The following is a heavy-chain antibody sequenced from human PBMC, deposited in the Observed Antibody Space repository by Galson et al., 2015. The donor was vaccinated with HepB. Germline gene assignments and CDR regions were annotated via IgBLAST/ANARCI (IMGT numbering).Heavy chain of an antibody. D-gene: IGHD3-9*01. J-gene: IGHJ5*01. CDR2: FIPILGTP. CDR1: GGTFSGGTFTTHA. CDR3: AGGEGVGYYDWLSNNWFGS. V-gene: IGHV1-69*13. Sequence: SVKVSCKASGGTFSGGTFTTHAVTWVRQAPGQGLEWMGGFIPILGTPNYAQKFQERLTITADELTTTHYMEFRSLRSEDTAVYYCAGGEGVGYYDWLSNNWFGSWGQGTLVTVSS.